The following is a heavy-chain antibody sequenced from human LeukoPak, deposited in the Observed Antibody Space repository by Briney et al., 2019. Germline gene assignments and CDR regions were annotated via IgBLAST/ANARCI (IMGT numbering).Heavy chain of an antibody. CDR1: GGSISSSSYY. V-gene: IGHV4-39*01. J-gene: IGHJ4*02. Sequence: SETLSLTCTVSGGSISSSSYYWGRIRQPPGKGLEWIGSIYYSGSTYYKSSLKSRVTISVDTSKNQFSLKLSSVTAADTAVYYCARTRYYYNSRSYGAPYYFDYWGQGTLVTVSS. D-gene: IGHD3-10*01. CDR3: ARTRYYYNSRSYGAPYYFDY. CDR2: IYYSGST.